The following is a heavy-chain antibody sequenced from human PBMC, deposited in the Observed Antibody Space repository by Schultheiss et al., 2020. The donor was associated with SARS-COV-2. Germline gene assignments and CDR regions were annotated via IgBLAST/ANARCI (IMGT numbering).Heavy chain of an antibody. V-gene: IGHV3-38-3*01. CDR3: ARDSEYSSSWFSLTTFDY. Sequence: GGSLRLSCAASGFTFSSNEMSWVRQAPWKGLEWVSSISGGSTYYADSVEGRFTISRDNSKNTLYLQMNSLRAEDTAVYYCARDSEYSSSWFSLTTFDYWGQGTLVTVSS. CDR1: GFTFSSNE. D-gene: IGHD6-13*01. J-gene: IGHJ4*02. CDR2: ISGGST.